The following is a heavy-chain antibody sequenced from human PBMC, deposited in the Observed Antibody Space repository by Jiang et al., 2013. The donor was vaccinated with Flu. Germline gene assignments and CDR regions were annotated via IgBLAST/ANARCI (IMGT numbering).Heavy chain of an antibody. Sequence: KPTQTLTLTCTVSGISLSITGVGVGWIRQPPGKAPEWLALIYWDGHKRYNPSLKSRLSITKDTSKNQVVLTMTNMDPVDTATYYCAHRLRAAARRYFQHWGQGTLVTVSS. D-gene: IGHD6-13*01. J-gene: IGHJ1*01. V-gene: IGHV2-5*02. CDR3: AHRLRAAARRYFQH. CDR1: GISLSITGVG. CDR2: IYWDGHK.